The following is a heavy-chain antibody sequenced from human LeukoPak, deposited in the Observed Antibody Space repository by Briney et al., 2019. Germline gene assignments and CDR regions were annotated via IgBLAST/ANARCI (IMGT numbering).Heavy chain of an antibody. V-gene: IGHV4-59*08. J-gene: IGHJ4*02. Sequence: PSETLSLTCTVSGGSISSYYWSWIRQPPGKGLEWIGYIYYSGSTNYNPSLKSRVTISVDTSKNQFSLKLTSVTAADTAVYYCARLTTGIVGTTLFDYWGQGALVTVSS. CDR1: GGSISSYY. CDR3: ARLTTGIVGTTLFDY. D-gene: IGHD1-26*01. CDR2: IYYSGST.